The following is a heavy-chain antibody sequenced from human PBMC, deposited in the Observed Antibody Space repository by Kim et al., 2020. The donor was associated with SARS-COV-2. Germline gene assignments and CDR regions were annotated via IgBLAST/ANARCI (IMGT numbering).Heavy chain of an antibody. Sequence: GGSLRISCAASGFTFSSYGMHWVRQAPGKGLEWVAVISYDGSNKYYADSVKGRFTISRDNSKNTLYLQMNSLRAEDTAVYYCAKELPPGYSSGWSYYYYGMDVWGQGTTVTVSS. CDR1: GFTFSSYG. J-gene: IGHJ6*02. V-gene: IGHV3-30*18. CDR3: AKELPPGYSSGWSYYYYGMDV. D-gene: IGHD6-19*01. CDR2: ISYDGSNK.